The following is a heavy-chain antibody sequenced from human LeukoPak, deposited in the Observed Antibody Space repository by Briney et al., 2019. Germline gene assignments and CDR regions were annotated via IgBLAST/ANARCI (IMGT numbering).Heavy chain of an antibody. CDR3: AKDISAALYCSSTSCYRRKAFDY. CDR1: GFTFDDYA. V-gene: IGHV3-9*01. Sequence: GGSLRLSFAASGFTFDDYAMHWVRQAPGKGLEWVSGISWNSGSIGYADSVKGRFTISRDNAKNSLYLQMNSLRAEDTALYYCAKDISAALYCSSTSCYRRKAFDYWGQGTLVTVSS. J-gene: IGHJ4*02. D-gene: IGHD2-2*01. CDR2: ISWNSGSI.